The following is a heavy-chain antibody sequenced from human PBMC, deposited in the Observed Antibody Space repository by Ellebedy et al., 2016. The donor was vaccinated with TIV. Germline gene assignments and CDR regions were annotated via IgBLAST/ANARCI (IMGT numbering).Heavy chain of an antibody. CDR2: ISSSSSTI. CDR3: ARDEAEVGATFFGY. D-gene: IGHD1-26*01. CDR1: GFTFSSYS. Sequence: PGESLKISCAASGFTFSSYSMNWVRQAPGKGLEWVSYISSSSSTIYYADSVKGRFTISRDNAKNSLYLQMNSMRDEDTAVYYCARDEAEVGATFFGYWGQGTLVTVSS. J-gene: IGHJ4*02. V-gene: IGHV3-48*02.